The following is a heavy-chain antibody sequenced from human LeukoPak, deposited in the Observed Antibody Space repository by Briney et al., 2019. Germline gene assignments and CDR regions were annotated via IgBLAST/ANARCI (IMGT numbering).Heavy chain of an antibody. CDR3: VKDEAAYYDILTGWSSFDY. J-gene: IGHJ4*02. CDR1: GFTFSSYG. CDR2: MIAYNT. D-gene: IGHD3-9*01. Sequence: SGGSLRLSCAASGFTFSSYGMSWVRQAPGKGLEWVSSMIAYNTSYTDSVKGRFIISRDNSQNTLYLQMNSLRAEDTAVYYCVKDEAAYYDILTGWSSFDYWGLGTLVTVSS. V-gene: IGHV3-23*01.